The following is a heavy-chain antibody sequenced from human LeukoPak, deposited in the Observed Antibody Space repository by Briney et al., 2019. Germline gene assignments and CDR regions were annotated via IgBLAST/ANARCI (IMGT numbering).Heavy chain of an antibody. CDR2: INGDGSRS. D-gene: IGHD3-16*01. CDR1: GFTFSTYW. CDR3: ARASPTSHFDF. J-gene: IGHJ4*02. V-gene: IGHV3-74*01. Sequence: GGSLRLSCAASGFTFSTYWMHWVRQAPGKGLVWVSRINGDGSRSNYADSVKGRFTISRDNARNTLYLQMNSLRAEDTALYYCARASPTSHFDFWGQGTLVTVSS.